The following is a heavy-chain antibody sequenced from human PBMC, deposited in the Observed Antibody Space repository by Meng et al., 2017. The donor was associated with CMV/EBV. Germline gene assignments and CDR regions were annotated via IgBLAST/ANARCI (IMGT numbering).Heavy chain of an antibody. CDR1: GFTFSSYS. CDR2: ISSSSYI. V-gene: IGHV3-21*01. CDR3: AREAGYSSSWYDGGGDYYYYYGMDV. D-gene: IGHD6-13*01. J-gene: IGHJ6*02. Sequence: GESLKISCAASGFTFSSYSMNWVRQAPGKGLEWVSSISSSSYIYYADSVKGRFTISRDNAKNSLYLQMNSLRAEDTAVYYCAREAGYSSSWYDGGGDYYYYYGMDVWGQGTTVTVSS.